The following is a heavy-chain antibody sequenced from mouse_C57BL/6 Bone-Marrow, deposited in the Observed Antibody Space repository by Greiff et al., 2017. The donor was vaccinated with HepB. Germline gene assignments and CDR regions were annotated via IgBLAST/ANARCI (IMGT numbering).Heavy chain of an antibody. CDR2: IYPRSGNT. CDR1: GYTFTSYG. J-gene: IGHJ2*01. CDR3: ARYYYGSDY. V-gene: IGHV1-81*01. D-gene: IGHD1-1*01. Sequence: QVHVKQSGAELARPGASVKLSCKASGYTFTSYGISWVKQRTGQGLEWIGEIYPRSGNTYYNEKFKGKATLTADKSSSTAYMELRSLTSEDSAVYFCARYYYGSDYWGQGTTLTVSS.